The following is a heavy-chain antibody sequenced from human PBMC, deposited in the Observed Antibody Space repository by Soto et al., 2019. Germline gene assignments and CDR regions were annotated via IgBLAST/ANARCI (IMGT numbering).Heavy chain of an antibody. V-gene: IGHV4-31*03. CDR1: GGSISSGGYY. J-gene: IGHJ4*02. Sequence: PSETLSLTCTVSGGSISSGGYYWSWIRQHPGKGLEWIGYIYYSGSTYYNTSLKSRVTISVDTSKNQFSMKLSSVTAADTAVYYCARDVFGSGNWGQGTLVTVSS. CDR3: ARDVFGSGN. D-gene: IGHD3-10*01. CDR2: IYYSGST.